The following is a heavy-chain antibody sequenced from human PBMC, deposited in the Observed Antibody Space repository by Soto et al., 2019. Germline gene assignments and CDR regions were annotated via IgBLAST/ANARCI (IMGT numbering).Heavy chain of an antibody. D-gene: IGHD5-18*01. Sequence: QVQLQESGPGLVKPSETLSLTCTVSGGSISSYYWSWIRQSPGKGLEWIGYIYYSGSTKYNPSLKSRVTISVDTSKNQFSLKLSSFTAADKAVYYCARGRGDTAMAWYYWGQGTLVTVSS. J-gene: IGHJ4*02. CDR3: ARGRGDTAMAWYY. CDR1: GGSISSYY. V-gene: IGHV4-59*01. CDR2: IYYSGST.